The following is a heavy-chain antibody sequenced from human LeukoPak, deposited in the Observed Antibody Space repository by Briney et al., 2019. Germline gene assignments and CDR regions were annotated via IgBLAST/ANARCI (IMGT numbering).Heavy chain of an antibody. V-gene: IGHV3-9*01. Sequence: GGSLRLSCAASGFTFDDCAMHWVRQAPGKGLEWVSGISWNSGTIGYADFVKGRFTISRDNTKNSLFLQMNSLRAEDTAVYYCARVKDGYNYNPFDYWGQGTLVTVSS. J-gene: IGHJ4*02. CDR1: GFTFDDCA. D-gene: IGHD5-24*01. CDR2: ISWNSGTI. CDR3: ARVKDGYNYNPFDY.